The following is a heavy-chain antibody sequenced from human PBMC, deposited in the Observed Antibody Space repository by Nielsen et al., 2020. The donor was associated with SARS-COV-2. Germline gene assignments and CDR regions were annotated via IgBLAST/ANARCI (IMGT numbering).Heavy chain of an antibody. V-gene: IGHV3-13*04. J-gene: IGHJ5*02. D-gene: IGHD6-19*01. Sequence: GESLKISCAASGFTFSSYDMHWVRQATGKGLEWVSAIGTSGDTYYPGSVKGRFTISRENAKNSLYLQMNSLRAGDTAVYYCARGSSGWYTWGQGTLVTVSS. CDR1: GFTFSSYD. CDR2: IGTSGDT. CDR3: ARGSSGWYT.